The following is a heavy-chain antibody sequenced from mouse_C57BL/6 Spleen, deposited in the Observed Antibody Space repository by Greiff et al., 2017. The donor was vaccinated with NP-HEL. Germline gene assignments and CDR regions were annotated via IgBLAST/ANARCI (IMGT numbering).Heavy chain of an antibody. J-gene: IGHJ4*01. D-gene: IGHD2-5*01. CDR1: GFTFTDYY. CDR2: IRNKANGYTT. CDR3: ARRSYSNYQYYYAMDY. Sequence: EVHLVESGGGLVQPGGSLSLSCAASGFTFTDYYMSWVRQPPGKALEWLGFIRNKANGYTTEYSASVKGRFTISRDNSQSILYLQMNALRAEDSATYYCARRSYSNYQYYYAMDYWGQGTSVTVSS. V-gene: IGHV7-3*01.